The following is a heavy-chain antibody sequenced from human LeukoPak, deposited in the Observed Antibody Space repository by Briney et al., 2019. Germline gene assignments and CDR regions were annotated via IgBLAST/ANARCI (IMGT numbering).Heavy chain of an antibody. D-gene: IGHD6-19*01. CDR2: IYCSGST. CDR3: ARQLRGEAVAGHLQPFDY. CDR1: GGSISSYY. J-gene: IGHJ4*02. Sequence: SETLTLSCTVSGGSISSYYMNWIRQPPGKGLEWISYIYCSGSTNYNASLKSRVIISVDTSKNQLSLQLSYVIAADTAVYFCARQLRGEAVAGHLQPFDYWGQGTLVTVSS. V-gene: IGHV4-59*08.